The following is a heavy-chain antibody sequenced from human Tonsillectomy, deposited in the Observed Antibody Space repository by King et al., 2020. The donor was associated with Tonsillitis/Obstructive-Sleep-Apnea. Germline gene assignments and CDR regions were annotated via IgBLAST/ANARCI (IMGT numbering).Heavy chain of an antibody. D-gene: IGHD3-22*01. CDR2: INAGNGKT. Sequence: VQLVESGAEVKKPGASVKVSCKASGYTFTSYAMHWVRQAPGQRLEWMGWINAGNGKTKYSQKFQGRVTITRDTSASTAYMELRSLRSEDTAVYYCAIDIDYYDGSGYPYDYYSYMDVWGKGTTVTVSS. CDR1: GYTFTSYA. CDR3: AIDIDYYDGSGYPYDYYSYMDV. J-gene: IGHJ6*03. V-gene: IGHV1-3*01.